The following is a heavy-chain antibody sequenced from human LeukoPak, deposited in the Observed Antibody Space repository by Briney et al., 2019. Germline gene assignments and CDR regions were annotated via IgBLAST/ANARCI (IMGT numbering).Heavy chain of an antibody. V-gene: IGHV1-69*06. D-gene: IGHD5-24*01. J-gene: IGHJ4*02. CDR2: IIPIFGTA. CDR1: GGTFSSYA. Sequence: ASVKVSCKASGGTFSSYAISWVRQAPGQGLEWMGGIIPIFGTANYAQKFQGRVTITADKSTSTAYMELSSLRSEDTAVYYCARVNGEMATIDYWGQGTLVTVSS. CDR3: ARVNGEMATIDY.